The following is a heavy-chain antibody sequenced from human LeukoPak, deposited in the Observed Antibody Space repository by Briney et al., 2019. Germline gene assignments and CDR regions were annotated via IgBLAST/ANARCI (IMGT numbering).Heavy chain of an antibody. CDR3: ARSGGDIVVVPAAGGKFDP. Sequence: ASVKVSCKASGYTFTSYYMHWRRHAPGQGLEWMGIINPSGGSTSYAQKFQGRVTMTRDTSTSTVYMELSSLRSEDTAVYYCARSGGDIVVVPAAGGKFDPWGQGTLVTVSS. J-gene: IGHJ5*02. CDR1: GYTFTSYY. V-gene: IGHV1-46*01. CDR2: INPSGGST. D-gene: IGHD2-2*01.